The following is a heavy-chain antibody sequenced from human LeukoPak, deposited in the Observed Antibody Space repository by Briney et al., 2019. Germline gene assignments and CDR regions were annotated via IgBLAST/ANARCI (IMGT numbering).Heavy chain of an antibody. CDR3: ARGYYYDSSGYYPSGWFDP. V-gene: IGHV1-8*03. Sequence: ASVKVSCKASGYTFTSYDINWVRQATGQGLEWMGWVNPNSGNTGYAQKFQGRVTITRDISISTAYMELSSLRSEDTAVYYCARGYYYDSSGYYPSGWFDPWGQGTLVTVSS. D-gene: IGHD3-22*01. J-gene: IGHJ5*02. CDR1: GYTFTSYD. CDR2: VNPNSGNT.